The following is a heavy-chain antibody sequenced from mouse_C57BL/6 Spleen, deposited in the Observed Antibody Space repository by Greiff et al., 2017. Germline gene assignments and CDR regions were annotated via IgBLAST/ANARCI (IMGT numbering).Heavy chain of an antibody. J-gene: IGHJ4*01. D-gene: IGHD3-2*02. CDR3: ERPSSGPHYYAMDY. Sequence: VQLQQSGPELVKPGASVKISCKASGYAFSSSWMNWVKQRPGKGLEWIGRIYPGDGDTNYNGKFKGKATLTADKSSSTAYMQRSSLTSEDSSVYFCERPSSGPHYYAMDYWGQGTSVTVSS. V-gene: IGHV1-82*01. CDR1: GYAFSSSW. CDR2: IYPGDGDT.